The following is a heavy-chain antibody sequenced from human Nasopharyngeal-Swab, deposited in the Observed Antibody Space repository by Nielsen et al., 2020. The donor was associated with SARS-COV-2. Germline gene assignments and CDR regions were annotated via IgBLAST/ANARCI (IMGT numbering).Heavy chain of an antibody. CDR2: IFSNDEK. CDR3: ARIPERGYSYGVDY. J-gene: IGHJ4*02. Sequence: WVRPPPGKALEWLAHIFSNDEKSYSTSLKSMLTISKDTSKSQVVLTMTNMDPVDTATYYCARIPERGYSYGVDYWGQGTLVTVSS. D-gene: IGHD5-18*01. V-gene: IGHV2-26*01.